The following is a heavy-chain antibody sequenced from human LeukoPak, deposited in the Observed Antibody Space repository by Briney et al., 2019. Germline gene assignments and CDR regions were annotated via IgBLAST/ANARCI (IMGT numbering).Heavy chain of an antibody. D-gene: IGHD3-3*01. Sequence: PSETLFLTCTVPGGSISRYLWRWIRQPPGTGLEWIGYIYYTGRADYNPSLKSRVSMSVDTSKNQFSLRVNSMTAADTAVYYCARGDFWSGAPTDWGQGTLVTVSS. J-gene: IGHJ4*02. CDR3: ARGDFWSGAPTD. CDR1: GGSISRYL. V-gene: IGHV4-59*01. CDR2: IYYTGRA.